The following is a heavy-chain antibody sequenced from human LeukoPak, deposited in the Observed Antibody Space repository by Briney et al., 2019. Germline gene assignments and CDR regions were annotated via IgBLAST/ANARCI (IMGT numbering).Heavy chain of an antibody. J-gene: IGHJ4*02. CDR3: ARDQWYYDSSGPISFDY. CDR2: INWNGGST. Sequence: PGGSLRLSXAASGFTFDDYGMSWVRQAPGKGLEWVSGINWNGGSTCYADSVKGRFTISRDNAKNSLYLQMNSLRAEDTALYYCARDQWYYDSSGPISFDYWGQGTLVTVSS. D-gene: IGHD3-22*01. CDR1: GFTFDDYG. V-gene: IGHV3-20*04.